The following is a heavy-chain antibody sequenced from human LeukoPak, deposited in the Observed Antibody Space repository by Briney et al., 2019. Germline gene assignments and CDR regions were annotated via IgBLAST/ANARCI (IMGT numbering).Heavy chain of an antibody. V-gene: IGHV3-30*02. D-gene: IGHD7-27*01. Sequence: PGGSLTLSCAASGFTFSSYGMHWVRQAPGKGLEWVAFIRYDGSNKYYADSVKGRFTISRDNSKNTLYLQMNSLRAEDTAVYYCAKLGKRGMGPPQYYFDYWGQGTLVTVSS. J-gene: IGHJ4*02. CDR2: IRYDGSNK. CDR3: AKLGKRGMGPPQYYFDY. CDR1: GFTFSSYG.